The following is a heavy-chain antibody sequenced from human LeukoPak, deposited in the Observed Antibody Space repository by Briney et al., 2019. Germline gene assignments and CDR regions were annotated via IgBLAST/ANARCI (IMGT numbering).Heavy chain of an antibody. CDR2: IIPIFGTA. D-gene: IGHD3-22*01. CDR3: ARRGIVVAGLDY. V-gene: IGHV1-69*13. J-gene: IGHJ4*02. CDR1: GGTFSSYA. Sequence: GASVKVSCKASGGTFSSYAISWVRQAPGQGLEWMGGIIPIFGTANYAQKFQGRVTITADESTSTAYMELSSLRSEDTAVYYCARRGIVVAGLDYWGQGTLVTVSS.